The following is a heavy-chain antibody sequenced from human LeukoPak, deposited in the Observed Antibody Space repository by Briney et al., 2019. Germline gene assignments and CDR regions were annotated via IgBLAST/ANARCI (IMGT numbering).Heavy chain of an antibody. Sequence: SETLSLTCAVYGGTFSGYYWSWIRQPPGKRLEWVGESNDSGGTNYNPSLKSRVTISADKSKNQVSLKLTSVTAADTAVYYCARRTHRDGYSYFDYWGQGTLVTVSS. CDR1: GGTFSGYY. CDR3: ARRTHRDGYSYFDY. J-gene: IGHJ4*02. CDR2: SNDSGGT. D-gene: IGHD5-24*01. V-gene: IGHV4-34*01.